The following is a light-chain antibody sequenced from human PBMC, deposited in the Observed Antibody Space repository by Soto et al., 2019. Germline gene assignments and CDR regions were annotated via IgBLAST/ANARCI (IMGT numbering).Light chain of an antibody. CDR1: QSINTY. J-gene: IGKJ1*01. V-gene: IGKV1-39*01. CDR3: QQSYSAPPT. CDR2: AAS. Sequence: DIQMTQSPSSLSASVGDRVTITCRASQSINTYLIWYQQKLGKSPNLLIYAASSLQSGVPSRFSGTGSVTDFTLHISSLQPEDFATYYCQQSYSAPPTFGQGTKVEI.